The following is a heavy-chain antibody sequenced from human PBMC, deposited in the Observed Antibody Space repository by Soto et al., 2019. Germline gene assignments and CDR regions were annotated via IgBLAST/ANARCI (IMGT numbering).Heavy chain of an antibody. D-gene: IGHD5-18*01. CDR3: AREAKGYSYSNWFDP. CDR2: IYYSGST. J-gene: IGHJ5*02. CDR1: GGSISSGGYY. Sequence: PSETLSLTCTVSGGSISSGGYYWSWIRQHPGKGLEWIGYIYYSGSTYYNPSLKSRVTISVDTSKNQFSLKLSSVTAADTAVYYCAREAKGYSYSNWFDPWGQGTLVTVSS. V-gene: IGHV4-31*03.